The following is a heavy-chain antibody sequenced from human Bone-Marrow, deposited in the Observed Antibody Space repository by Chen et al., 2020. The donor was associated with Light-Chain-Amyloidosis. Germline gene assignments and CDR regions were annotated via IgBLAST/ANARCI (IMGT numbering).Heavy chain of an antibody. CDR2: IYPDDSDA. CDR1: GYTFPNYW. D-gene: IGHD5-12*01. V-gene: IGHV5-51*01. CDR3: ARRRDGYNFDY. Sequence: EQSGPEVKTPGESLKISCKGSGYTFPNYWIGWVRQMPGKGLEWMGVIYPDDSDARYSPSFEGQVTISADKSITTAYLQWRSLKASDTAMYYCARRRDGYNFDYWGQGTLVTVSS. J-gene: IGHJ4*02.